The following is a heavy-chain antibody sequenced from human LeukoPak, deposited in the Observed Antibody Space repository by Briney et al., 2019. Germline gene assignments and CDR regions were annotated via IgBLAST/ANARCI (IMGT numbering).Heavy chain of an antibody. J-gene: IGHJ4*02. CDR2: IHYSGST. V-gene: IGHV4-59*01. CDR1: GGSISNYY. CDR3: ARERDGYNPLDY. D-gene: IGHD5-24*01. Sequence: SETLSLTCTVSGGSISNYYWSWIRQPPGKGLGWIGYIHYSGSTNYNPSLKSRVTISVDTSKNQFSLKLSSVTAADTAVYYCARERDGYNPLDYWGQGTLVTVSS.